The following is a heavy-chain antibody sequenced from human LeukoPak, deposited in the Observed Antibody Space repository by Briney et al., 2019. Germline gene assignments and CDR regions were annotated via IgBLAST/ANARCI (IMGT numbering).Heavy chain of an antibody. D-gene: IGHD5-18*01. CDR3: ARVADGKGYPFDY. Sequence: WVRQAPGKGLECIGTIYYSGSTYYKSSLKSRVTISVDTSKNQFSLKLSSVTAADTAVYYCARVADGKGYPFDYWGQGTLVTVSS. CDR2: IYYSGST. J-gene: IGHJ4*02. V-gene: IGHV4-39*07.